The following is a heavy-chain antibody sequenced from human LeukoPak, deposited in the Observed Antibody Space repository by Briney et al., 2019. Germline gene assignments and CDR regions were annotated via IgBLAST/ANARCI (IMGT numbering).Heavy chain of an antibody. Sequence: SQTLSLTCTVSGDSISSGDYYWSWIRQPPGKGLEWIGYIYYSGSTYSNPSLKSRVTISVDTSKNQFSLKLSSVTAADTAVYYCARHGSLSSGLYIRGQGSLVTVSS. J-gene: IGHJ4*02. V-gene: IGHV4-30-4*01. D-gene: IGHD6-19*01. CDR1: GDSISSGDYY. CDR2: IYYSGST. CDR3: ARHGSLSSGLYI.